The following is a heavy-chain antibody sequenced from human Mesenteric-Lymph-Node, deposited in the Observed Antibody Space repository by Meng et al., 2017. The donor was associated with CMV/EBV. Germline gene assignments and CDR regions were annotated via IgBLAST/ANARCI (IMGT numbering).Heavy chain of an antibody. V-gene: IGHV3-21*01. CDR3: AKGYDFWSGYIDY. J-gene: IGHJ4*02. D-gene: IGHD3-3*01. CDR1: GFAFDTYG. Sequence: GESLKISCAASGFAFDTYGMNWVRQTPGKGLEWVSSISSSGAFKYYADSVKGRFTISRGNAKNSLYLQMNSLRIEDTAVYYCAKGYDFWSGYIDYWGQGTLVTVSS. CDR2: ISSSGAFK.